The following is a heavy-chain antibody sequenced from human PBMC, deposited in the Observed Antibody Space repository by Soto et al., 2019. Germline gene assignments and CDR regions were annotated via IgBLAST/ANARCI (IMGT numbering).Heavy chain of an antibody. CDR1: GYTFTSYY. CDR3: AIPDNPNIDPGRDFFDY. Sequence: ASVKVSCKASGYTFTSYYMHWVRQAPGQGLEWMGIINPRGGSTSNAQKFQGRVTMTRDKSTSTAYMELSSLRSEDTAVFYCAIPDNPNIDPGRDFFDYWGQGTLVTVSS. V-gene: IGHV1-46*01. CDR2: INPRGGST. J-gene: IGHJ4*02. D-gene: IGHD1-26*01.